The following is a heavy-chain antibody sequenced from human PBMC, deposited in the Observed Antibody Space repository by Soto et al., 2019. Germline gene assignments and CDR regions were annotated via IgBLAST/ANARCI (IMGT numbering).Heavy chain of an antibody. Sequence: SETLSLTCTVSGGSISSYYWSWIRQPPGKGLEWIGYIYYSGSTNYNPSLKSRVTISVDTSKNQFSLKLSSVTAADTAVYYCARQDSEVVVVAATSRNWERGHAFDIWGQGTMVTVSS. CDR3: ARQDSEVVVVAATSRNWERGHAFDI. V-gene: IGHV4-59*08. D-gene: IGHD2-15*01. CDR2: IYYSGST. J-gene: IGHJ3*02. CDR1: GGSISSYY.